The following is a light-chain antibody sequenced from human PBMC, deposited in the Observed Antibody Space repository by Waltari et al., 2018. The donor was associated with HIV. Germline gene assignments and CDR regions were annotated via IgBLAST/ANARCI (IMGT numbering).Light chain of an antibody. CDR3: HQYFGSPQT. V-gene: IGKV4-1*01. Sequence: DILLTQFPDSLAGSLGERATINCRSSQSIFYASNNKSFIAWYQQKPGQPPKLLIFWASIREFGVPDRFSGSVSGADFTLTISSLQAEDAALYFCHQYFGSPQTFGQGTKVEIK. CDR2: WAS. J-gene: IGKJ1*01. CDR1: QSIFYASNNKSF.